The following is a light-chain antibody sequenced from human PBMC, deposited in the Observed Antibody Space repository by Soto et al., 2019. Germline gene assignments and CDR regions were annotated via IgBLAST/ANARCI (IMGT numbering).Light chain of an antibody. Sequence: EIVLTQSPATLSLSPGERATLSCRASQSVSSYLAWYQQKPGQAPRLLIYDASNRATGIPARFIGSGSGTDFTLTISSLEAEDFAFYYGQQRSNWPPLTFGGGNKVEIK. CDR3: QQRSNWPPLT. J-gene: IGKJ4*01. CDR1: QSVSSY. V-gene: IGKV3-11*01. CDR2: DAS.